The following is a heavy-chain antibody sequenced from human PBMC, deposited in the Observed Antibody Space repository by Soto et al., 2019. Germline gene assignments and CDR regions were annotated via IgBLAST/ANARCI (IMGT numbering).Heavy chain of an antibody. D-gene: IGHD2-8*01. CDR2: IKQDGSEK. V-gene: IGHV3-7*01. CDR3: ARGGRDIVLMVYAMPEDYYYGMDV. J-gene: IGHJ6*02. Sequence: PGGSLRLSCAASEFTFSSYWMSWVRQAPGKGLEWVANIKQDGSEKYYVDSVKGRFTISRDNAKNSLYLQMNSLRAEDTAVYYCARGGRDIVLMVYAMPEDYYYGMDVWGQGTTVTVSS. CDR1: EFTFSSYW.